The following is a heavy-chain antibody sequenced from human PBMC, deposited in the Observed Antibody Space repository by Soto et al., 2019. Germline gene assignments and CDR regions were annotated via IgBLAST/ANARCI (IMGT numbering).Heavy chain of an antibody. CDR3: AREGGIAVAGTSGDY. CDR1: GFTFSSYT. CDR2: ISSSSSTI. D-gene: IGHD6-19*01. V-gene: IGHV3-48*02. J-gene: IGHJ4*02. Sequence: EVQLVESGGGLVQPGGSLRLSCAASGFTFSSYTMNWVRQAPGKGLEWVSYISSSSSTIYYADSVKGRFTISRDNAKNSLYLQMISLRDEDTAVYYCAREGGIAVAGTSGDYWGQGTLVTVSS.